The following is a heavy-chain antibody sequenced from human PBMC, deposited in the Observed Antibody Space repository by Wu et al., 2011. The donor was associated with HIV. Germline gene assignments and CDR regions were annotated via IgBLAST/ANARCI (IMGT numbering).Heavy chain of an antibody. CDR3: ARGTRVAVLLGSWFHP. D-gene: IGHD2-15*01. Sequence: QVQLVQSGAEVKKPGASVKVSCKASGYTFTSYYIHWVRQAPGQGPEWMGGIIPVFGTPNYAQKFQGRVTITTDESTSTAYMELNSLNSEDTAVYFCARGTRVAVLLGSWFHPWGQGTPVIVSS. CDR2: IIPVFGTP. CDR1: GYTFTSYY. J-gene: IGHJ5*02. V-gene: IGHV1-69*01.